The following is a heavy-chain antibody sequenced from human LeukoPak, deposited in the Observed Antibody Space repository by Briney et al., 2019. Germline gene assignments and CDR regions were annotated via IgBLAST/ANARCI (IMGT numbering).Heavy chain of an antibody. CDR3: AREVASTYNWFDP. V-gene: IGHV3-53*01. CDR2: IYSGGST. CDR1: GFTVSRNY. J-gene: IGHJ5*02. Sequence: GGSLRLSCAVSGFTVSRNYMSWVRQAPGKGLEWVSVIYSGGSTDYADSVKGRFTISRDNSKNTLYLQMNSLRAEDTAVYYCAREVASTYNWFDPWGQGTLVTVSS. D-gene: IGHD5/OR15-5a*01.